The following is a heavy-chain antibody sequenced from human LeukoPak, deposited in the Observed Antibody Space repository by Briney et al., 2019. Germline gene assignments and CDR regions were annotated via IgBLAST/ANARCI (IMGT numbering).Heavy chain of an antibody. CDR3: ASVGYYDSSGYFNPLEYFDY. CDR2: INPNSGGT. D-gene: IGHD3-22*01. CDR1: GYTFTGYY. V-gene: IGHV1-2*02. J-gene: IGHJ4*02. Sequence: ASVKVSCKASGYTFTGYYMHWVRLAPGQGLEWMGWINPNSGGTNYAQKFQGRVTMTRDTSISTAYMELSRLRSDDTAVYYCASVGYYDSSGYFNPLEYFDYWGQGTLVTVSS.